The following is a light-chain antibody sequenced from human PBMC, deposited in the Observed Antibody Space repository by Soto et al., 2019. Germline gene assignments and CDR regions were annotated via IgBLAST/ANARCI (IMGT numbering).Light chain of an antibody. CDR3: QSYDSSLSGVI. CDR2: GDS. Sequence: QSVLTQPPSVSGAPGQRVTISCIGSSYNIGSGYDVHWYQQFPRTAPKLLISGDSNRPSGVPDRFSGSKSGTSASLAITGLQTEDEADYYCQSYDSSLSGVIFGGGTKLTVL. CDR1: SYNIGSGYD. V-gene: IGLV1-40*01. J-gene: IGLJ2*01.